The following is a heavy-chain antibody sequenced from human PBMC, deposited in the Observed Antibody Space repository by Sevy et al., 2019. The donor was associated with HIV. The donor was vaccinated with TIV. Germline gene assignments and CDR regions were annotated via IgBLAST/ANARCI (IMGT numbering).Heavy chain of an antibody. Sequence: GGSPRLSCAASGFTFSSYAMSWVRQAPGKGLEWVSAISGSGGSTYYADSVKGRFTISRDNSKNTLYLQMNSLRAEDTAVYYCAKRGLWGSWYNSYWGQGTLVTVSS. CDR1: GFTFSSYA. CDR2: ISGSGGST. D-gene: IGHD6-13*01. J-gene: IGHJ4*02. V-gene: IGHV3-23*01. CDR3: AKRGLWGSWYNSY.